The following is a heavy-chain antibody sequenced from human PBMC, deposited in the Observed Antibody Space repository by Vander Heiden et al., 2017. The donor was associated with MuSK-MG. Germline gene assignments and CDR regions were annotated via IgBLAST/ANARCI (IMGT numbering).Heavy chain of an antibody. J-gene: IGHJ3*01. Sequence: EVQLVESGGGLVQPGGSLRLSCAASGFTFSSYWMSWVRQAPGKGLGWVASIKQDVNGKYYVDSVRGRFTISRDNAKNSLYLQMNSLRAEDTAVYYCARTGYTYGRDAFDVWGQGTMVTVSS. CDR3: ARTGYTYGRDAFDV. CDR1: GFTFSSYW. D-gene: IGHD5-18*01. CDR2: IKQDVNGK. V-gene: IGHV3-7*01.